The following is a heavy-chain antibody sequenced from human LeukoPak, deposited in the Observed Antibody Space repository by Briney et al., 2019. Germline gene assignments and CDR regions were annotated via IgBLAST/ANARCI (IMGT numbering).Heavy chain of an antibody. CDR3: ARDSMVYAISPRTPHFDY. J-gene: IGHJ4*02. Sequence: GGSLRLSCAASGFTFSSYWMSWVRQAPGKGLEWVANIKQDGSEEYYVDSVKGRFTISRDNAKNSLYLQMNSLRAEDTAVYYCARDSMVYAISPRTPHFDYWGQGTLVTVSS. D-gene: IGHD2-8*01. CDR1: GFTFSSYW. CDR2: IKQDGSEE. V-gene: IGHV3-7*01.